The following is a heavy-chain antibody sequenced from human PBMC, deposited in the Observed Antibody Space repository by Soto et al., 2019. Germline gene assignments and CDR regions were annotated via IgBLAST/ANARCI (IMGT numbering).Heavy chain of an antibody. D-gene: IGHD3-3*01. V-gene: IGHV1-58*01. J-gene: IGHJ6*02. Sequence: SVKVSCKASGFTFTSSAVQWVRQARGQRLEWIGWIVVGSGNTNYAQKFQERVTITRDMSTSTAYMELSSLRSEDTAVYYCARDILEWLLLTTLRGMDVWGQGTTVTVSS. CDR3: ARDILEWLLLTTLRGMDV. CDR2: IVVGSGNT. CDR1: GFTFTSSA.